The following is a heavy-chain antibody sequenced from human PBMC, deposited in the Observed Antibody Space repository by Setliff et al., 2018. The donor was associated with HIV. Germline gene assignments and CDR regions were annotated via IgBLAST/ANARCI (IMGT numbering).Heavy chain of an antibody. J-gene: IGHJ3*01. CDR1: GGPVGSSSYY. D-gene: IGHD2-2*01. CDR3: ARDGSIVLVPAIMRGDGFDF. V-gene: IGHV4-39*07. Sequence: SETLSLTCTVSGGPVGSSSYYWAWIRQPPGKGLEWIGSIYYTGNTKYNPSLESRVTFSIDTSENQFSLRLASVSAADTAIYYCARDGSIVLVPAIMRGDGFDFWGQGRMVT. CDR2: IYYTGNT.